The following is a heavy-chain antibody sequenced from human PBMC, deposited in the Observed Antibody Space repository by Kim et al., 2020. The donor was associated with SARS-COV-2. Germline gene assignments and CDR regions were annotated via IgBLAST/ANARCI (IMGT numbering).Heavy chain of an antibody. J-gene: IGHJ5*02. V-gene: IGHV5-51*01. Sequence: GESLKISCKGSGYSFTSYWIGWVRQMPGKGLEWMGIIYPGDSDTRYSPSFQGQVTISADKSISTAYLQWSSLKASDTAMYYCARHGSASVWFGELLAGWFDPWGQGTLVTVSS. D-gene: IGHD3-10*01. CDR2: IYPGDSDT. CDR1: GYSFTSYW. CDR3: ARHGSASVWFGELLAGWFDP.